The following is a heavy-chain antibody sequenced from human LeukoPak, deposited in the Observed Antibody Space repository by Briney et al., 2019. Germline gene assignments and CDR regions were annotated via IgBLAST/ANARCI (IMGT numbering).Heavy chain of an antibody. CDR3: ARGPPPRANFDY. D-gene: IGHD5-12*01. Sequence: PSETLSLTCAVYGGSFSGYYWSWIRQPPGKGLEWIGEINHSGSTNYNPSLKSRVTISVDTSKNQFSLKLSSVTAADTSVYYCARGPPPRANFDYWGQGTLVTVSS. CDR2: INHSGST. J-gene: IGHJ4*02. V-gene: IGHV4-34*01. CDR1: GGSFSGYY.